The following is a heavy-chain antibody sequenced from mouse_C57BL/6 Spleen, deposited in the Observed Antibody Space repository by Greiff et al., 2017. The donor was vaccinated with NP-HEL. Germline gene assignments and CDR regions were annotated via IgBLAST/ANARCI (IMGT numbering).Heavy chain of an antibody. CDR1: GFTFSSYT. J-gene: IGHJ1*03. CDR2: ISGGGGNT. V-gene: IGHV5-9*01. CDR3: ARHERGHWYFDV. Sequence: DVMLVESGGGLVKPGGSLKLSCAASGFTFSSYTMSWVRQTPEKRLEWVATISGGGGNTYYPDSVKGRFTISRDNAKNTLYLQMSSLRSEDTALYYCARHERGHWYFDVWGTGTTVTVSS.